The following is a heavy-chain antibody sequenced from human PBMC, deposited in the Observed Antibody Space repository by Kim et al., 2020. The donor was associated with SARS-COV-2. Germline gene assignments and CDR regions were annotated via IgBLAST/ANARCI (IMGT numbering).Heavy chain of an antibody. D-gene: IGHD2-21*02. V-gene: IGHV3-53*01. CDR3: ARGGGAFCGGDCLRTFDL. CDR1: ELTVSTNY. J-gene: IGHJ2*01. Sequence: GGSLRLSCAASELTVSTNYMSWVRQAPGKGLEWVANVYSGGNTYYADSVKDRFTISRDSSENTLFLQMNSLRVDDTAVYYCARGGGAFCGGDCLRTFDLWGRGTRVTVSS. CDR2: VYSGGNT.